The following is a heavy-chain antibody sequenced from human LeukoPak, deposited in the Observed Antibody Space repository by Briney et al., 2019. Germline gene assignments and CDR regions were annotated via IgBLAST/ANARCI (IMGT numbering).Heavy chain of an antibody. V-gene: IGHV4-59*01. CDR3: AGLGASGNGYLSWFDP. CDR1: GVSISTYY. J-gene: IGHJ5*02. Sequence: TSETLSLTCTVSGVSISTYYWSWIRQPPGKGLEWIGYIYYSGNSNYNPSLKSRVTTSVDTSKNQFSLKLSSVTAADTAVYYCAGLGASGNGYLSWFDPWGQGTLVTVSS. CDR2: IYYSGNS. D-gene: IGHD3-22*01.